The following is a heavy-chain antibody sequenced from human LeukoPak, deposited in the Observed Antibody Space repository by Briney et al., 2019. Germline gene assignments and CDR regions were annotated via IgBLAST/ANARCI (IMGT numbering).Heavy chain of an antibody. CDR3: AKETLYCSGGSCYGSGYFDY. CDR1: GFTFDDYA. CDR2: ISWNSGSI. Sequence: GRSLRLSCAASGFTFDDYAMHWVRQAPGKGLEWVSGISWNSGSIGYADSVKGRFTISRDNSKYTLYLQMNSLRAEDTAVYYCAKETLYCSGGSCYGSGYFDYWGQGTLVTVSS. J-gene: IGHJ4*02. V-gene: IGHV3-9*01. D-gene: IGHD2-15*01.